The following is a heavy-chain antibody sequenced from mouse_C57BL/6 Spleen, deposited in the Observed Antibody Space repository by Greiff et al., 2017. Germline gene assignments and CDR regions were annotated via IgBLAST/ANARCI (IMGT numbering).Heavy chain of an antibody. J-gene: IGHJ1*03. CDR3: ARVGYDKGWYFDV. V-gene: IGHV1-53*01. CDR1: GYTFTSYW. Sequence: QVQLQQPGTELVKPGASVKLSCKASGYTFTSYWMHWVKQRPGQGLEWIGNINPSNGGTNYNEKFKSKATLSVDKSSSTAYMQLSSLTSEDSAVYYCARVGYDKGWYFDVWGTGTTVTVSS. D-gene: IGHD2-12*01. CDR2: INPSNGGT.